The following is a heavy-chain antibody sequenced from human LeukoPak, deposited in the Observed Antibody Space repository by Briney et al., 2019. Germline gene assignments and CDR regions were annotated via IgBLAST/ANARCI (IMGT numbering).Heavy chain of an antibody. CDR3: ARQPHSYGPDYYYYYMDL. CDR2: IYSSGTT. Sequence: PSDTLSLTCTVSGGSVHSYDHYWAWIRPPPGKGLEWLGTIYSSGTTSYNPSLKSRVTTSVDTSSNHFYLILISVTAADTALYYCARQPHSYGPDYYYYYMDLWGTGTTVTVSS. J-gene: IGHJ6*03. CDR1: GGSVHSYDHY. V-gene: IGHV4-39*01. D-gene: IGHD5-18*01.